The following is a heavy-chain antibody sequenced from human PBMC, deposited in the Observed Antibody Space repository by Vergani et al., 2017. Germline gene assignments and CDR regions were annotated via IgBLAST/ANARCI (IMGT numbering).Heavy chain of an antibody. V-gene: IGHV3-23*01. D-gene: IGHD1-1*01. CDR1: GFTFSSHA. CDR2: IKKTGDST. CDR3: GRGSDNYK. Sequence: EVQLLQSEGAVVQPGGSLRLSCVASGFTFSSHAMSWVRQGHGQGLEWVSSIKKTGDSTYYADSVKGRFTISRDNSKNTLYLQMNSLRVEDTAVYYCGRGSDNYKWGQGTLVTVSS. J-gene: IGHJ4*02.